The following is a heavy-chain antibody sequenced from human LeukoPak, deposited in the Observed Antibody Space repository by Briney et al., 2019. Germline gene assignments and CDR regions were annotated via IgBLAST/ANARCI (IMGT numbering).Heavy chain of an antibody. Sequence: GESLKISCKGSGYSFTSYWIGWVRQMPGKGLEWMGTIYPGDSDTRYSPSFQGQVTISADKSISTAYLQWSSLKASDTAMYYCARRGWLQSPYDVFDIWGQGTMVTVSS. CDR3: ARRGWLQSPYDVFDI. V-gene: IGHV5-51*01. CDR1: GYSFTSYW. CDR2: IYPGDSDT. J-gene: IGHJ3*02. D-gene: IGHD5-24*01.